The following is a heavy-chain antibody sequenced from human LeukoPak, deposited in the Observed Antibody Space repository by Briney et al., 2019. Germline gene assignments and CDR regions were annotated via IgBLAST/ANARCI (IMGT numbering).Heavy chain of an antibody. J-gene: IGHJ4*02. D-gene: IGHD6-13*01. CDR3: ARDIAAAGTFDY. Sequence: GGSLRLSCAASGFTFSSYIMNWVRQAPGKGLEWVSSISSSSSYIYYADSVKGRFTISRDNAKNSLYLQMNSLRAEDTAVYYCARDIAAAGTFDYWGQGTLVTVSS. V-gene: IGHV3-21*01. CDR1: GFTFSSYI. CDR2: ISSSSSYI.